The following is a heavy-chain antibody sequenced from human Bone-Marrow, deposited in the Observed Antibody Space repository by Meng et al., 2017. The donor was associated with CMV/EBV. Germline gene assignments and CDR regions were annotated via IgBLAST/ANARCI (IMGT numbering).Heavy chain of an antibody. Sequence: GESLKISCAASGFTFSTYWMSWVRQAPGKGLEWVANLRQDGSQMFYVDSVKGRFTISRDNAKNSLYLQMNSLRVEDTAVYYCARGRGRAGYVDPGVSGYFDSWGQGSLVTVSS. CDR1: GFTFSTYW. J-gene: IGHJ4*02. D-gene: IGHD5-12*01. CDR3: ARGRGRAGYVDPGVSGYFDS. V-gene: IGHV3-7*01. CDR2: LRQDGSQM.